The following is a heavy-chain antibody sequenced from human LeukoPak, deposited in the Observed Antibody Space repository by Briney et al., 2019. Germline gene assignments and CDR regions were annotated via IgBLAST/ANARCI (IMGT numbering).Heavy chain of an antibody. CDR3: AKVPYSDYGSGRPPFMDV. V-gene: IGHV3-23*01. Sequence: HTGGSLRLSCAASGFNFSNYAMSWVRQAPGKGLEWVSSISDRGGSTYYADSVKGRFTISRDNSKNTLYLQMNSLRAEDTAIHYCAKVPYSDYGSGRPPFMDVWGQGTTVAVSS. CDR2: ISDRGGST. CDR1: GFNFSNYA. D-gene: IGHD3-10*01. J-gene: IGHJ6*02.